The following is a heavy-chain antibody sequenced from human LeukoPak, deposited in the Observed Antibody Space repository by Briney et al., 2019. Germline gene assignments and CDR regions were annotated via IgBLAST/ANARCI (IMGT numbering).Heavy chain of an antibody. D-gene: IGHD3-10*01. CDR1: GFTFSSYG. CDR2: IRYDGSNK. J-gene: IGHJ4*02. V-gene: IGHV3-30*02. Sequence: GGSLRLSCAASGFTFSSYGMHWVRQAPGKGLEWVAFIRYDGSNKYYADSVKGRFTISRDNSKNTLYLQMNSLRAEDTAVYYCAVIWFGELALDCWGQGTLVTVSS. CDR3: AVIWFGELALDC.